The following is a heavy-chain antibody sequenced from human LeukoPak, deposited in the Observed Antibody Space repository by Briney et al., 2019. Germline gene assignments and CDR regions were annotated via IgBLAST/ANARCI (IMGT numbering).Heavy chain of an antibody. V-gene: IGHV1-2*02. CDR2: INPNSGGT. J-gene: IGHJ5*02. CDR1: GYTFTGYY. D-gene: IGHD2-15*01. Sequence: ASVKVSCKASGYTFTGYYMHWVRQAPGQGLEWMGWINPNSGGTNYAQKFQGRVTMTRDTSISTAYMELSRLRSDDTAVYYCARDSRDEYCSGGSCREDNWFDPWGQGTLVTVSS. CDR3: ARDSRDEYCSGGSCREDNWFDP.